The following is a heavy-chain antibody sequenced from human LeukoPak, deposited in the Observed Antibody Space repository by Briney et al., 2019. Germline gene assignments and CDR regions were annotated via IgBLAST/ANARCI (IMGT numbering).Heavy chain of an antibody. CDR1: GFTFITYN. J-gene: IGHJ4*02. Sequence: GGSLRLSCAASGFTFITYNFHWVRQAPGKGLEWVAFIPYGGSDKYYADSVKGRFTISRDNSKNTLFLQMNSLKTEDTAVYYCARDYGSGSYSLDYWGQGTLVTVSS. CDR2: IPYGGSDK. V-gene: IGHV3-30*02. CDR3: ARDYGSGSYSLDY. D-gene: IGHD3-10*01.